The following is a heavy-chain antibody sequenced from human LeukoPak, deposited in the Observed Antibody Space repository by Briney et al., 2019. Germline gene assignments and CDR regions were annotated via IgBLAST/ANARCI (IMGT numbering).Heavy chain of an antibody. CDR2: IYYSGST. CDR1: GGSISSYY. D-gene: IGHD3-22*01. Sequence: SETLSLTCTVSGGSISSYYWSWIRQPPGKGLEWIGYIYYSGSTNYNPSLKSRVTISVDTSKNQFSLKLSSVTAADTAVYYCARDSYYDSSGYSLDYWGQGTLVTVSS. CDR3: ARDSYYDSSGYSLDY. J-gene: IGHJ4*02. V-gene: IGHV4-59*01.